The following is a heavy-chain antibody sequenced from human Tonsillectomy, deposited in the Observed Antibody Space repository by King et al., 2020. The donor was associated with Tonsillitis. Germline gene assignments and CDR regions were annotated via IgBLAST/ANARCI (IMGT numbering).Heavy chain of an antibody. Sequence: QLVQSGGGLVKPGGSLRLSCVVSGFTFNSYSMIWVRQAPGKGLEWVASISSGRSDIYYADSVKVRFTISRDNAKNSLYLQLNSLRAEDTAVYYCARDRVTYYDFWSGFDYWGQGTLVTVSS. J-gene: IGHJ4*02. CDR2: ISSGRSDI. CDR3: ARDRVTYYDFWSGFDY. CDR1: GFTFNSYS. V-gene: IGHV3-21*06. D-gene: IGHD3-3*01.